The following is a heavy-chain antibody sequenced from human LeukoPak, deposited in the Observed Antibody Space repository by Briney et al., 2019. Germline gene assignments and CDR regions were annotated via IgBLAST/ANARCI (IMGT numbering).Heavy chain of an antibody. Sequence: PGGSLRLSCAASGFTFSNAWMSWVRQAPGKGLEWVGRIKSKTDGGTTDYAAPVKGRFTISRDDSKNTLYLRMNSLKTEDTAVYYCTTGDYDILTGYFGRYWGQGTLVTVSS. V-gene: IGHV3-15*01. CDR2: IKSKTDGGTT. CDR3: TTGDYDILTGYFGRY. J-gene: IGHJ4*02. CDR1: GFTFSNAW. D-gene: IGHD3-9*01.